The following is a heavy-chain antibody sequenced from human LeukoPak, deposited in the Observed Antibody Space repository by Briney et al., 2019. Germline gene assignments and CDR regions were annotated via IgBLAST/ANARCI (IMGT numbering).Heavy chain of an antibody. CDR2: INHSGST. Sequence: SETLSLTCAVYGGSFSGYYWSWIRQPPGKGLEWIGEINHSGSTNYNPSLKSRVTISVDTSKNQFSLKLSSVTAADPAVYYCASIASGTTFIDIWGQGTMVTVSS. J-gene: IGHJ3*02. V-gene: IGHV4-34*01. CDR3: ASIASGTTFIDI. D-gene: IGHD1-1*01. CDR1: GGSFSGYY.